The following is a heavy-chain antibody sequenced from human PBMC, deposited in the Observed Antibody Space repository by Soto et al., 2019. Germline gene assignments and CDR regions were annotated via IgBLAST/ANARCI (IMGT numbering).Heavy chain of an antibody. Sequence: LSLTCAISGDSGSSNSAAWNWIRQSPSRGLEWLGRTYYRSKWYNDYAVSVKSRITINPDTSKNQFSLQLNSVTPEDTAVYYCARDLVPYSSSWYGYYYYMDVCGKATPVTVAS. CDR1: GDSGSSNSAA. CDR3: ARDLVPYSSSWYGYYYYMDV. D-gene: IGHD6-13*01. J-gene: IGHJ6*03. CDR2: TYYRSKWYN. V-gene: IGHV6-1*01.